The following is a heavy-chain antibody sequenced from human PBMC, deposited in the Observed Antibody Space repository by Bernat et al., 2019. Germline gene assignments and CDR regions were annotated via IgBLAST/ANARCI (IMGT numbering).Heavy chain of an antibody. J-gene: IGHJ4*02. CDR1: GFTFSSYE. CDR2: ISSSGSTI. Sequence: EVQLVESGGGLVQPGRSLRLSCAASGFTFSSYEMNWVRQAPGKGLEWVSYISSSGSTIYYADSVKGRFTISRDNAKNSLYLQMNSLRAEDTAVYYCARNDLRDSSGWYYFDYWGQGTLVTVSS. D-gene: IGHD6-19*01. V-gene: IGHV3-48*03. CDR3: ARNDLRDSSGWYYFDY.